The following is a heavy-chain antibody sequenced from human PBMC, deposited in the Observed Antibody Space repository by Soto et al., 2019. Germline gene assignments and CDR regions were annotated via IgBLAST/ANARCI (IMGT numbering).Heavy chain of an antibody. D-gene: IGHD6-13*01. Sequence: EAQLVESGGGLVQPGVSLRLSCAASGFTFSNYEMHWVRQAPGKGLEYVSGISNNGAHTDYAKSVKGRFTISRDNSENTLYLQMGSLRAEDMALYYCARRGYGSRWPNVYMDVWVNGTTVTVSS. CDR3: ARRGYGSRWPNVYMDV. CDR2: ISNNGAHT. CDR1: GFTFSNYE. V-gene: IGHV3-64*01. J-gene: IGHJ6*03.